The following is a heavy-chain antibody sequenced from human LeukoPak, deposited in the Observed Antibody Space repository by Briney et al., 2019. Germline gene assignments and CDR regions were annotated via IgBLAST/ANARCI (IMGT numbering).Heavy chain of an antibody. Sequence: PGGSLRLSCAESGFTVSSNYMSWVRQAPGKGLELVSVIYSGDTTYYADSVKGRFTISRDNSKNTLYLQMDSLRVDDTAVYYCARDLGVVRGVVGHWGQGTLVTVSS. J-gene: IGHJ4*02. V-gene: IGHV3-66*01. D-gene: IGHD3-10*01. CDR3: ARDLGVVRGVVGH. CDR2: IYSGDTT. CDR1: GFTVSSNY.